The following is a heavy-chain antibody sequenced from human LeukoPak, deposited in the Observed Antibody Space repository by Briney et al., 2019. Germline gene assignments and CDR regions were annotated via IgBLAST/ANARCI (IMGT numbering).Heavy chain of an antibody. V-gene: IGHV4-59*01. CDR2: IYYSGST. CDR1: GGSISSYY. D-gene: IGHD2-15*01. J-gene: IGHJ3*02. Sequence: SETLSLTCTVSGGSISSYYWSWIRQPPGKGLEWIGYIYYSGSTNYNPSLKSRVTISVDTSKNQFSLKLSSVTAADTAVYYCARMSPVVAASDAFDIWGQGTMVTVSS. CDR3: ARMSPVVAASDAFDI.